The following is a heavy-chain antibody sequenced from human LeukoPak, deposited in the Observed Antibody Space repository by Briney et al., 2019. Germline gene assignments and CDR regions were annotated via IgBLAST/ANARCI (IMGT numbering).Heavy chain of an antibody. D-gene: IGHD5-12*01. J-gene: IGHJ4*02. Sequence: SETLSLTCTVSGGSISSSSYYWGWIRQPPGKGLEWIGSIYYSASTYYNPSLKSRVTISVDTSKNQFSLKLSSVTAADTAVYYCARHDGGYSGYDYLFFDYWGQGTLVTVSS. CDR2: IYYSAST. CDR1: GGSISSSSYY. CDR3: ARHDGGYSGYDYLFFDY. V-gene: IGHV4-39*01.